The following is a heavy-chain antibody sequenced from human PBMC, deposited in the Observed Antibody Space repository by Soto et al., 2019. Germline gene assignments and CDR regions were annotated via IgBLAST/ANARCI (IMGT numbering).Heavy chain of an antibody. V-gene: IGHV1-69*12. CDR3: AKGAVAGTPTSYYYSGMDV. Sequence: QVQLLQSGAEVKKPGSSVRVSCEASGGTFRTYAISWVRQAPGQGLEWMGEIIPIFGKVNYAQKLQGRVTITADESTTTVYLDLRRLTSEDTAVYYCAKGAVAGTPTSYYYSGMDVWGQGTTVTVS. CDR2: IIPIFGKV. CDR1: GGTFRTYA. J-gene: IGHJ6*02. D-gene: IGHD6-19*01.